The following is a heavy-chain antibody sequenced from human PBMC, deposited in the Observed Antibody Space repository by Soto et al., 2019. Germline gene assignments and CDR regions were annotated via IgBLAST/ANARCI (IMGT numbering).Heavy chain of an antibody. CDR1: GFTFSSYS. D-gene: IGHD6-19*01. Sequence: PGGSLRLSCAASGFTFSSYSMNWVRQAPGKGLEWVSTIRSSSTTTYYADSVKGRFTIFRDNAKNSLYLQMNSLRDEDTAVYFCARADSSGWSRHDAFDIWGQGTMDPVSS. CDR2: IRSSSTTT. CDR3: ARADSSGWSRHDAFDI. J-gene: IGHJ3*02. V-gene: IGHV3-48*02.